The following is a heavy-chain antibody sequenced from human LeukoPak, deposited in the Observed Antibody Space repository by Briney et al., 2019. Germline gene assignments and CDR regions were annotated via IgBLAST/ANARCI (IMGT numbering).Heavy chain of an antibody. CDR2: IYYSGSA. V-gene: IGHV4-59*02. Sequence: PSETLSLTCVVSGGTVSPYYWTWIRQPPGKGLEWIGYIYYSGSAIYNPSFKSRVTIPVDRSKNQFSLEMRSVTAADTAVYYCARDQVAGTFVAQWGFGPWGQGVQVTVSS. D-gene: IGHD1-7*01. CDR3: ARDQVAGTFVAQWGFGP. J-gene: IGHJ5*02. CDR1: GGTVSPYY.